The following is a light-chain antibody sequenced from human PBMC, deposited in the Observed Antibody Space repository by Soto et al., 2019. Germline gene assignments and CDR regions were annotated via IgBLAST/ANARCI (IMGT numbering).Light chain of an antibody. J-gene: IGKJ3*01. V-gene: IGKV3-20*01. CDR1: QSVSSY. CDR2: GAS. CDR3: QHYDNTPPSVT. Sequence: EIVFTQSPATLSLSPGERATLSCSASQSVSSYLAWYQQKPGQAPRLLIYGASRRATGIPDRFSGSGSGTDFILTISRLEPEDFAVYYCQHYDNTPPSVTFGPGTKVDIK.